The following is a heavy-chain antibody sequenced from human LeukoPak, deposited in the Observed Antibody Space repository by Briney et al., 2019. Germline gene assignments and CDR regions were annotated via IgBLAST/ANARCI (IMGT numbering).Heavy chain of an antibody. V-gene: IGHV3-7*01. D-gene: IGHD3-10*01. CDR1: GFTFSSYW. CDR3: ARDDLLWFGESYYFDY. CDR2: IKQDGSEK. J-gene: IGHJ4*02. Sequence: PGGSLRLSCAASGFTFSSYWMSWVRQAPGKGLEWVANIKQDGSEKYYVDSVKGRFTISRDNAKNSLYLQMNSLRAEDTAVYYCARDDLLWFGESYYFDYWGQGTLVTVSS.